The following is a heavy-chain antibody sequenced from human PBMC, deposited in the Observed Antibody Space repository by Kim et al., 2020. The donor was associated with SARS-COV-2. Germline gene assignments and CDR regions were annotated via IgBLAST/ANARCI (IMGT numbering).Heavy chain of an antibody. CDR1: GYTFTNYA. V-gene: IGHV1-3*01. J-gene: IGHJ4*02. CDR3: VRASCSSNCPPGGY. Sequence: ASVKVSCKASGYTFTNYAMFWVRQAPGQRLELMGWINAGNENTKYSQKFQGRVTITRDTSVSTTYMEVSSLSAEDTAVYHCVRASCSSNCPPGGYWGQGTLVTVSS. D-gene: IGHD2-2*01. CDR2: INAGNENT.